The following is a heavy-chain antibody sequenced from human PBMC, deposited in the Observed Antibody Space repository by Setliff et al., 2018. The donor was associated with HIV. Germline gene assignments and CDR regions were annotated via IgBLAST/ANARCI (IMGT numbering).Heavy chain of an antibody. CDR1: GYTFNDNY. CDR2: ISPDIGDT. Sequence: ASVKVSCKASGYTFNDNYIHWVRQAPGQGLEWMGRISPDIGDTNYAQMFHGRVTMTRDTSISTAYMELSSLKSDDTAVYYCARGADQFDTSGYYSFFDPWGQGTLVTVSS. V-gene: IGHV1-2*06. D-gene: IGHD3-22*01. J-gene: IGHJ5*02. CDR3: ARGADQFDTSGYYSFFDP.